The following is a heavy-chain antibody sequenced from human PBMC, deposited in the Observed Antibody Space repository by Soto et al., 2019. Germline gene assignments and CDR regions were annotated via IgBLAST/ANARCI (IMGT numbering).Heavy chain of an antibody. J-gene: IGHJ4*02. D-gene: IGHD2-21*02. CDR1: GYSLTSYW. Sequence: GESLKISCKGSGYSLTSYWIGWVRQMPGKGLEWMGIIYPGDSDTRYSPSFQGQVTISADKSISTAYLQWSSLKASDTAMYYCARQAYCGGDCTTVFDYWGQGTLVTVSS. CDR2: IYPGDSDT. V-gene: IGHV5-51*01. CDR3: ARQAYCGGDCTTVFDY.